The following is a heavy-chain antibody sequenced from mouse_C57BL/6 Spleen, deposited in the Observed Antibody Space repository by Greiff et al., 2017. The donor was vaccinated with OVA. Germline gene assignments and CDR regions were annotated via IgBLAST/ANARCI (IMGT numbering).Heavy chain of an antibody. V-gene: IGHV5-4*01. CDR3: ARDGPYYGSSNWFAY. D-gene: IGHD1-1*01. J-gene: IGHJ3*01. CDR1: GFTFSSYA. Sequence: EVHLVESGGGLVKPGGSLKLSCAASGFTFSSYAMSWVRQTPEKRLEWVATISDGGSYTYYPDNVKGRFTISRDNAKNNLYLQMSHLKSEDTAMYYCARDGPYYGSSNWFAYWGQGTLVTVSA. CDR2: ISDGGSYT.